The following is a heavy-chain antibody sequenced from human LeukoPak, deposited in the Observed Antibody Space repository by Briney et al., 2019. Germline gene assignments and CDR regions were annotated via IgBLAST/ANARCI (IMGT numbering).Heavy chain of an antibody. CDR3: AHRGSGWYSDY. V-gene: IGHV1-69*13. D-gene: IGHD6-19*01. Sequence: ASVKVSCKASGGTFSSYAISWVRQAPGQGLEWMGGIIPIFGTANYAQKFQGRVTIPADESTSTAYMELSSLRSEDTAVYYCAHRGSGWYSDYWGQGTLVTVSS. J-gene: IGHJ4*02. CDR1: GGTFSSYA. CDR2: IIPIFGTA.